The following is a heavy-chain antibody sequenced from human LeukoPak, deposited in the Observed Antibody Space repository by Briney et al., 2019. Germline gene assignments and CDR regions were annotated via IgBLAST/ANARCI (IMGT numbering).Heavy chain of an antibody. CDR1: GYTFTSYA. Sequence: ASVKVSCKASGYTFTSYAMHWVRQAPGQRLEWMGWINAGNGNTKYSQEFQGRVTITRDTSASTAYMELSSLRSEDMAVYYCARDRSHNPRGLAVAAPYGILGYWGQGTLVTVSS. CDR2: INAGNGNT. V-gene: IGHV1-3*03. J-gene: IGHJ4*02. D-gene: IGHD6-19*01. CDR3: ARDRSHNPRGLAVAAPYGILGY.